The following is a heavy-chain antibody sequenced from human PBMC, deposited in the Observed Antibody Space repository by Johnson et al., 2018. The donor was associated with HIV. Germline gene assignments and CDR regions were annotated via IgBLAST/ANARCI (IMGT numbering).Heavy chain of an antibody. Sequence: VQLVESGGGLVKPGGSLRLSCAASGFTFSHAWMTWVRQGPGKGLEWVSGINWNGGSTGYADSVKGRCTISRDNVRNSLYLQMNSLRAEDTAFYYCARRDSGSLSFDIWGQGTMVTVSS. CDR3: ARRDSGSLSFDI. CDR1: GFTFSHAW. V-gene: IGHV3-20*04. J-gene: IGHJ3*02. D-gene: IGHD1-26*01. CDR2: INWNGGST.